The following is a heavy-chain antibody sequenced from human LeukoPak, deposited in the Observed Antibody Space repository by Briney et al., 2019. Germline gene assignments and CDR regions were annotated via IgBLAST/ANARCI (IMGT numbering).Heavy chain of an antibody. D-gene: IGHD5-18*01. V-gene: IGHV3-15*01. CDR2: IKSKTDGGTT. Sequence: GGSLRLSCAASGFTFSNAWMSWVRQAPGKGLEWVGRIKSKTDGGTTDYAAPVKGRFTISRDDSKNTLYLQTNSLKTEDTAVYYCTTDPEVYSYGLWADYWGQGTLVTVSS. CDR1: GFTFSNAW. CDR3: TTDPEVYSYGLWADY. J-gene: IGHJ4*02.